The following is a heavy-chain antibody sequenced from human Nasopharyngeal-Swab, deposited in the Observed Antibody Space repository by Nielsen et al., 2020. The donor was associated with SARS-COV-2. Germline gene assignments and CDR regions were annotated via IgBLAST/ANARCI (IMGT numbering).Heavy chain of an antibody. CDR1: GFTFDDYA. CDR3: ARGGADCSSTSCYVSYYYYYMDV. CDR2: ISWNSGSI. D-gene: IGHD2-2*01. J-gene: IGHJ6*03. Sequence: GGSLRLSCAASGFTFDDYAMHWVRQAPGKGLEWVSGISWNSGSIGYADSVKGRFTISRDNAKNSLYLQMNSLRAEDTAVYYCARGGADCSSTSCYVSYYYYYMDVWGKGTTVTVSS. V-gene: IGHV3-9*01.